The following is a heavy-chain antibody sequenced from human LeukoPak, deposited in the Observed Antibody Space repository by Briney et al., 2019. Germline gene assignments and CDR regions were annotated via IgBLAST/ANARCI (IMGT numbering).Heavy chain of an antibody. CDR1: GFTFSDYY. CDR2: ISSSGSTI. D-gene: IGHD3-10*01. CDR3: ARDSPMVRGEADYFDY. J-gene: IGHJ4*02. V-gene: IGHV3-11*04. Sequence: GGSLRLSCAASGFTFSDYYMSWIRQAPGKGLEWVSYISSSGSTIYYADSVKGRFTISRDNAKNSLYLQMNSLRAEDTAVYYCARDSPMVRGEADYFDYWGQGTLVTVSS.